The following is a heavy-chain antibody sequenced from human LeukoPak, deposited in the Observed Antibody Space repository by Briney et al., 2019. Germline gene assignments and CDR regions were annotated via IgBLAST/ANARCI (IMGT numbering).Heavy chain of an antibody. CDR1: GFTFSNYR. J-gene: IGHJ6*02. V-gene: IGHV3-48*01. CDR3: AREDSTSWFLGESYFYYGIDV. Sequence: PGGSLTLLCTLSGFTFSNYRMHWARHAPGKGLVWVSFISSCCDNKYYAHSVEGRFTISRDNAKNSLYLQINSLRADDTGVYYCAREDSTSWFLGESYFYYGIDVWGQGTTVTVSS. D-gene: IGHD6-13*01. CDR2: ISSCCDNK.